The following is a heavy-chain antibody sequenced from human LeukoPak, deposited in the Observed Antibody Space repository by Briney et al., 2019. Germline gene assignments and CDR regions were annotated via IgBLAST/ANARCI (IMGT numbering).Heavy chain of an antibody. J-gene: IGHJ3*02. V-gene: IGHV3-48*01. CDR3: AREQWRDGAFDI. CDR2: ISSSSTI. CDR1: GFTFSSYS. Sequence: GGSLRLSCAASGFTFSSYSMNWVRQAPGKGLEWVSYISSSSTIYYADSVKGRFTISRDNAKNSLYLQMNSLRAEDTAVYYCAREQWRDGAFDIWGQGTMVTVSS. D-gene: IGHD6-19*01.